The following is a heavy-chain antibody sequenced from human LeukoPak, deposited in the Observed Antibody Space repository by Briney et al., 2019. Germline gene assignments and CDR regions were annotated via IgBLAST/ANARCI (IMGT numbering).Heavy chain of an antibody. CDR1: GFTFDDYA. CDR3: AKGVSSGYQGIDY. Sequence: PGGSLRLSCAASGFTFDDYAMHWVRQAPGKGLEWVSLISWDGGSTYYADSVKGRFTISRDNSKNSLYLQMNSLRAEDTALYYCAKGVSSGYQGIDYWGQGTLVTVSS. J-gene: IGHJ4*02. D-gene: IGHD3-22*01. CDR2: ISWDGGST. V-gene: IGHV3-43D*03.